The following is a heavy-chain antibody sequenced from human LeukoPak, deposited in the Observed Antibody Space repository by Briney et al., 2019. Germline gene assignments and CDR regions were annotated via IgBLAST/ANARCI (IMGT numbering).Heavy chain of an antibody. CDR2: INPNSGGT. D-gene: IGHD1-26*01. CDR1: GYTFTGYY. V-gene: IGHV1-2*02. Sequence: ASVKVFCKASGYTFTGYYMHWVRQAPGQGLEWMGWINPNSGGTNYAQKFQGRVTMTRDTSISIAYMELSRLRSDDTAVYYCARVVRVGATKALDYWGQGTLVTVSS. CDR3: ARVVRVGATKALDY. J-gene: IGHJ4*02.